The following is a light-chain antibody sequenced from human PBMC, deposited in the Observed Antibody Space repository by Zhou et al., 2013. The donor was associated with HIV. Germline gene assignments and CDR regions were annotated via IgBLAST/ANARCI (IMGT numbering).Light chain of an antibody. CDR1: HTVTSNY. CDR2: GAS. J-gene: IGKJ5*01. CDR3: QEYGGSPIT. V-gene: IGKV3-20*01. Sequence: EIVLTQSPGTLSLSPGERATLSCRASHTVTSNYLAWYQHTPGQGPKVLIFGASTRANGIPDRFSGSGSGTEFTLTISRLEPEDFAVYYCQEYGGSPITFGQGTRLEIK.